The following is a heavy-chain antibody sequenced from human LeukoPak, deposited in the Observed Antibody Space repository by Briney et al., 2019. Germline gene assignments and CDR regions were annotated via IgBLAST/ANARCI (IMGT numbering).Heavy chain of an antibody. CDR2: IIPILGIA. V-gene: IGHV1-69*04. Sequence: SVKVSCKASGGTFSSYAISWVRQAPGQGLEWMGRIIPILGIANYAQKFQGRVTITADKSTSTAYMELSSLRSEDTAVYYCARTRESGSYSPDAFDIWGQGTMVTVSS. D-gene: IGHD1-26*01. CDR1: GGTFSSYA. J-gene: IGHJ3*02. CDR3: ARTRESGSYSPDAFDI.